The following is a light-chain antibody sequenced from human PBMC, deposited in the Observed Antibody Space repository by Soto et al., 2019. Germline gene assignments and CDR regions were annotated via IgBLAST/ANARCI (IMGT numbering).Light chain of an antibody. J-gene: IGKJ1*01. CDR2: AAS. CDR3: QQSYYNPT. CDR1: QSINRF. V-gene: IGKV1-39*01. Sequence: DIQMTQSPSSLSASVGGRVTITCRASQSINRFLNWYQQKPGKAPKLLIYAASSLQSGVPSRFSGSGSGTDFTLTISSLQHEDFATYYCQQSYYNPTFGQGTKGDIK.